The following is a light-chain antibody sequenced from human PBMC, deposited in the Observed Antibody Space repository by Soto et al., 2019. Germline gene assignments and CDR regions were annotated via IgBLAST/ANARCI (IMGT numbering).Light chain of an antibody. CDR2: KAS. CDR1: QSISSW. J-gene: IGKJ5*01. V-gene: IGKV1-5*03. CDR3: QQFKNYPIT. Sequence: DIQMTQSPSTLSASVGDRATSTCRDSQSISSWLAWYQKKPGKARKLMIYKASSLESGAQSRFSGSGSGTDFTLTISSLQPEDFATYYCQQFKNYPITFGQGTRLENK.